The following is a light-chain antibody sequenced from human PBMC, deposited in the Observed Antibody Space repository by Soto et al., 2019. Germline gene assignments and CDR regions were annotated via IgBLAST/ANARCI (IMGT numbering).Light chain of an antibody. CDR1: QSISSW. Sequence: DIQMTQSPSTLSASVGDRVTITCRASQSISSWLAWYQQKPGKATKLLIYDASSLESGVPSRFRGSGSGTEVTLTISSLQPDDFATYACQQYNSYAFGQGTKVESK. J-gene: IGKJ1*01. V-gene: IGKV1-5*01. CDR3: QQYNSYA. CDR2: DAS.